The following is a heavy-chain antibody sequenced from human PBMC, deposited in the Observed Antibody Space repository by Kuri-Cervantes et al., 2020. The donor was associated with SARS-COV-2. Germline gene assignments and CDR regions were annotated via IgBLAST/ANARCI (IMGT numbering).Heavy chain of an antibody. J-gene: IGHJ4*02. V-gene: IGHV4-39*07. CDR3: ARAYDYAPTNFDY. CDR2: IYYSGST. Sequence: ESLKISCTVSGGSISSSSYYWGWIRQPPGKGLEWMGSIYYSGSTYYNPSLKSRVTISVDTSKNQFSLKLSSVTAADTAVYYCARAYDYAPTNFDYWGQGTLVTVSS. CDR1: GGSISSSSYY. D-gene: IGHD3-16*01.